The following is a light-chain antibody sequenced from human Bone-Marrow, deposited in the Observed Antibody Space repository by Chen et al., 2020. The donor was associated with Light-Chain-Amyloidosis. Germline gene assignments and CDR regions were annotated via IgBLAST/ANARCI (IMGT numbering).Light chain of an antibody. J-gene: IGKJ4*01. Sequence: DLVMTQSSLFLLVTPGEPASMSCRSCQSLLADKGHNYLDWYLQKPGQSPQLLIYVASNRASGVPDRFSGGWSGTDFTLTISRVEAEDVGIYYYMQTLQTPLTFGGGTKVEI. V-gene: IGKV2-28*01. CDR1: QSLLADKGHNY. CDR2: VAS. CDR3: MQTLQTPLT.